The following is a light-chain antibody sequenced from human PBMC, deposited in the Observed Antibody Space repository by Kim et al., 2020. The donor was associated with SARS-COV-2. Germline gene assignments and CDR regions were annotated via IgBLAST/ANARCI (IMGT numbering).Light chain of an antibody. J-gene: IGKJ2*01. CDR2: GTS. CDR3: QQYNNWPYT. Sequence: EIVMTQSPATLSVSPGERATLACRASQSVSSKLAWYQQKPGQAPRLLIYGTSTRVTGIPARFSGSGSGTEFTFSISSLQSEDFAVYYCQQYNNWPYTLGQGTKLEI. CDR1: QSVSSK. V-gene: IGKV3-15*01.